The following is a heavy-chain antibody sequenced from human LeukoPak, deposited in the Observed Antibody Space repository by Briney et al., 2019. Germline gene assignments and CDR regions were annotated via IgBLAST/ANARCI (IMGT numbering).Heavy chain of an antibody. V-gene: IGHV3-23*01. CDR3: AKARSDKYYYYYMDV. CDR2: ISGSGGST. D-gene: IGHD2-21*02. CDR1: GFTFSSYG. J-gene: IGHJ6*03. Sequence: GGTLRLSCAASGFTFSSYGMSWVRQAPGKGLEWVSAISGSGGSTYYADSVKGRFTISRDNSKNTLYLQMNSLRAEDTAVYYCAKARSDKYYYYYMDVWGKGTTVTVSS.